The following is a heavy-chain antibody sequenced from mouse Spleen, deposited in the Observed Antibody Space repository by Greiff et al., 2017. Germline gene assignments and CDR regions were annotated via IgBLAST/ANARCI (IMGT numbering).Heavy chain of an antibody. Sequence: QVQLQQSGAELMKPGASVKISCKATGYTFSSYWIEWVKQRPGHGLEWIGEILPGSGSTNYNEKFKGKATFTADTSSNTAYMQLSSLTSEDSAVYYCARRRGYGPWFAYWGQGTLVTVSA. CDR3: ARRRGYGPWFAY. CDR2: ILPGSGST. CDR1: GYTFSSYW. V-gene: IGHV1-9*01. D-gene: IGHD2-10*02. J-gene: IGHJ3*01.